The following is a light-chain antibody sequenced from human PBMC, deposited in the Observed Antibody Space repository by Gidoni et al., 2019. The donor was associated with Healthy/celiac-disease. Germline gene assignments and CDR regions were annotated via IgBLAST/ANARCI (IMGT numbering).Light chain of an antibody. CDR3: QQSYSTPLG. CDR1: QSISSY. V-gene: IGKV1-39*01. J-gene: IGKJ4*01. CDR2: AAS. Sequence: DIQMTQSPSSLSASVGDRVTITCLASQSISSYLNWYQQKPGKAPKLLIYAASSLQSGVPSRFSGSGSGTDFTLTISSLQPEDFATYYCQQSYSTPLGFGGGTKVEIK.